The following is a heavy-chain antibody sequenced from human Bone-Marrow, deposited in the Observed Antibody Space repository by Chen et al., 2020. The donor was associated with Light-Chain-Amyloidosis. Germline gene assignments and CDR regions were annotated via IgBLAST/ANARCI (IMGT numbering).Heavy chain of an antibody. CDR1: GFSFRSYW. CDR3: AGDRGWFDP. V-gene: IGHV3-7*01. Sequence: EVQLVASGGGWVQPGGSLRLSCAACGFSFRSYWMTWVRQVSGKGLEWVAKMKEDGSEKYYVDSVKGRFTISRDNAKNSLYLQMNNLRVEDTAVYYCAGDRGWFDPWGQGTLVTVSS. J-gene: IGHJ5*02. CDR2: MKEDGSEK.